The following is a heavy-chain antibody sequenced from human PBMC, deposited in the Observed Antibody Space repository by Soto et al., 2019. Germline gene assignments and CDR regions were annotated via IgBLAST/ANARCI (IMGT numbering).Heavy chain of an antibody. J-gene: IGHJ3*01. CDR3: ARISARRNDFDV. CDR2: ITPYNGNT. CDR1: NYLFGAFG. Sequence: QVQLVQSGAEVKNPGASVKVSCQASNYLFGAFGISWVRQAPGQGLEWMGWITPYNGNTHYAEKFKARVTMTADKSTTTAYMEVRRLTSDDTAVYFCARISARRNDFDVWGQGTVVTVSS. V-gene: IGHV1-18*01.